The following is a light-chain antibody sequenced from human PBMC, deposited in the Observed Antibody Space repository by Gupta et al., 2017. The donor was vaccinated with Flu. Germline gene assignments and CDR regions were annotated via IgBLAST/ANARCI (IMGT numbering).Light chain of an antibody. J-gene: IGLJ2*01. CDR1: KIGSKI. V-gene: IGLV3-21*02. Sequence: GPTARITCGGNKIGSKIVRWYQQKPGQAPVLLVYDETHRPSGIPERFSGSNSGTTATLTITGVEAGDEADYYCQVWDSSSDRVVFGGGTKLTVL. CDR3: QVWDSSSDRVV. CDR2: DET.